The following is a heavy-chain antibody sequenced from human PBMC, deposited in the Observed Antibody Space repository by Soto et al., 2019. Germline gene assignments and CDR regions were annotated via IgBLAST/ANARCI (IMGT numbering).Heavy chain of an antibody. CDR1: GFTFSSYS. D-gene: IGHD3-10*01. J-gene: IGHJ6*03. CDR3: ARGQAGPEVYYYYYMDV. V-gene: IGHV3-21*01. Sequence: PGGSLRLSCAASGFTFSSYSMNWVRQAPGKGLEWVSSISSSSSYIYYADSVKGRFTISRDNAKNSLYLQMNSLRAEDTAVYYCARGQAGPEVYYYYYMDVWGKGTTVTVSS. CDR2: ISSSSSYI.